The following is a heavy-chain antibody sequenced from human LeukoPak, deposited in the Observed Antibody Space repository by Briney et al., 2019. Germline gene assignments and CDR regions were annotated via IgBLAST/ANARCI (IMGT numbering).Heavy chain of an antibody. Sequence: PGRSLRLSCAASGFTFSSYAMHWVRQAAGKGLEWVAVISYDGSNKYYADSVKGRFTISRDNSKNTLYLQMNSLRAEDTAVYYCAGPLWSVGCWGQGTLVTVSS. CDR2: ISYDGSNK. CDR1: GFTFSSYA. V-gene: IGHV3-30-3*01. CDR3: AGPLWSVGC. D-gene: IGHD3-10*01. J-gene: IGHJ4*02.